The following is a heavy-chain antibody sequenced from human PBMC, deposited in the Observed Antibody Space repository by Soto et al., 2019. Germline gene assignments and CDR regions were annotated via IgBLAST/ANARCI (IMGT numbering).Heavy chain of an antibody. CDR3: AREVRYCSSTSCSSAKFDP. CDR2: IYYSGST. Sequence: QVQLQESGPGLVKPSETLSLTCTVSGGSISSYYWSWIRQPPGKGLEWIGYIYYSGSTNYNPSLKSQVTISVDTSKNQFSLKLSSVTAADTAVYYCAREVRYCSSTSCSSAKFDPWGQGTLVTVSS. V-gene: IGHV4-59*01. CDR1: GGSISSYY. J-gene: IGHJ5*02. D-gene: IGHD2-2*01.